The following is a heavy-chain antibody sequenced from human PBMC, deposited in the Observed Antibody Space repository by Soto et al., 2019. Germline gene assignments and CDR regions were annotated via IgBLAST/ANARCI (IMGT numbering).Heavy chain of an antibody. V-gene: IGHV1-46*01. Sequence: ASLKVSCKASGYTFTSYYMHWVRQAPRQGLEWMGIINPSGGSTSYAQKFQGRVTMTRDTSTSTVYMELSSLRSEDTAVYFCERDPKLGYSGYDPQDVWGQGTTVTVSS. J-gene: IGHJ6*02. D-gene: IGHD5-12*01. CDR1: GYTFTSYY. CDR3: ERDPKLGYSGYDPQDV. CDR2: INPSGGST.